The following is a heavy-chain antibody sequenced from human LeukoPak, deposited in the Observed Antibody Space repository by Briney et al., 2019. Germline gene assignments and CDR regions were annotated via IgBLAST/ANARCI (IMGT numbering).Heavy chain of an antibody. J-gene: IGHJ2*01. Sequence: SETLSLTCTVSGGSITNYYWTWIRQPGGKGLEWIGRMSTSGSTNYNPSLKSRATMSVDTSKNQFSLKLTSVTAADTAVYYCARVGSSSFWYFDLWGRGTLVTVSS. CDR1: GGSITNYY. D-gene: IGHD6-6*01. V-gene: IGHV4-4*07. CDR2: MSTSGST. CDR3: ARVGSSSFWYFDL.